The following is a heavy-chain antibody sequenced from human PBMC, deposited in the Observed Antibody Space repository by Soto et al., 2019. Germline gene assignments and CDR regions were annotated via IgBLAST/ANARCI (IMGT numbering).Heavy chain of an antibody. D-gene: IGHD3-16*02. CDR3: AKGENFVTPPPPGR. J-gene: IGHJ6*01. V-gene: IGHV1-18*01. CDR2: ISPYSGNT. Sequence: QVQLVQSGDEVRKPGSSVKVSCKASGYIFVNYGIAWVRQAPGQGLEWMGWISPYSGNTHYASKVQGRLTMTTDTSTNTGYKDLGNLTSDGTGGEYLAKGENFVTPPPPGRWGQGAPGTLSS. CDR1: GYIFVNYG.